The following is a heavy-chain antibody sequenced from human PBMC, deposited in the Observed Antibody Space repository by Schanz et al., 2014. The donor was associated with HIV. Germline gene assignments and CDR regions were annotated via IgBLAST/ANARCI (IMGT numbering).Heavy chain of an antibody. J-gene: IGHJ4*02. CDR3: ARVTMIRGNMFFDY. CDR1: GGRFGPNG. CDR2: ISASNGHT. D-gene: IGHD3-10*01. Sequence: QVQLVQSGAEVTKPGSSINVTCRASGGRFGPNGVSWVRQAPGQGLEWLGGISASNGHTNYAEKVQGRVTMTTDTSTSTAFMELRGLISDDTAVYYCARVTMIRGNMFFDYWGQGTLVTVSS. V-gene: IGHV1-18*01.